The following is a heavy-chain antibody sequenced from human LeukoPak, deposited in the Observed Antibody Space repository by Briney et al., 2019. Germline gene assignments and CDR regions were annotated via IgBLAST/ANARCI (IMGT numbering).Heavy chain of an antibody. CDR3: AREAVPGSLDY. Sequence: GGSLRLSCAASGFTFSSYDTHWVRQPPGKGLEWVSAIGTAGDTYYPGSVKGRFTISRENVKNSLYLQMNGLRAGDTAVYYCAREAVPGSLDYWGQGTLVTVSS. J-gene: IGHJ4*02. V-gene: IGHV3-13*01. D-gene: IGHD2-2*01. CDR2: IGTAGDT. CDR1: GFTFSSYD.